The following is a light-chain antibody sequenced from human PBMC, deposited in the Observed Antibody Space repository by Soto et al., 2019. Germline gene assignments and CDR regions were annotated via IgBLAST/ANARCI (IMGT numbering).Light chain of an antibody. V-gene: IGLV1-44*01. CDR2: NNN. CDR1: SSNVGRNT. CDR3: ASWDDSLKGVV. Sequence: QSVLTQPPSASGTPGQRVTISCSGSSSNVGRNTVSWYQHLPGTAPKLLINNNNQRPSGVPDRISGSNSGTSASLAISGLQSGDEAEYYCASWDDSLKGVVFGGGTQLTVL. J-gene: IGLJ3*02.